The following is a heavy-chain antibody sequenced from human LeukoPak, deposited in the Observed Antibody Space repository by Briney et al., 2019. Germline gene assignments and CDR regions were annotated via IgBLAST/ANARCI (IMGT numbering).Heavy chain of an antibody. CDR3: ATSGRDGYTKTSGY. Sequence: TGGSLRLSCAASGFTFSSYEMNWVRQAPGKGLEWVSYISSSGSTIYYADSVKGRFTISRDNAKNSLYLQMNSLRAEDTAVYYCATSGRDGYTKTSGYWGQGTLVTVSS. J-gene: IGHJ4*02. CDR2: ISSSGSTI. V-gene: IGHV3-48*03. CDR1: GFTFSSYE. D-gene: IGHD5-24*01.